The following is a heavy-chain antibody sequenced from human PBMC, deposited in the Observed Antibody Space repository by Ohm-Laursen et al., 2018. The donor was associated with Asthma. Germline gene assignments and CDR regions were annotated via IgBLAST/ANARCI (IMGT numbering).Heavy chain of an antibody. Sequence: SLRLSCSASGFTFSAYSLNWVRQAPGKGLEWVSAISGSGGSGGSTYYAGSVKGRFTISRDNSKNTLYLQMNSLRVDDTALYYCARIGPEWELPGREYSLIHWGQGTLVTVSS. CDR3: ARIGPEWELPGREYSLIH. CDR1: GFTFSAYS. V-gene: IGHV3-23*01. J-gene: IGHJ1*01. CDR2: ISGSGGSGGST. D-gene: IGHD1-26*01.